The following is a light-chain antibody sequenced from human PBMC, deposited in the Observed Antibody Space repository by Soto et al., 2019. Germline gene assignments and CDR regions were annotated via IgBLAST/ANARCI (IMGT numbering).Light chain of an antibody. CDR2: ASS. J-gene: IGLJ1*01. V-gene: IGLV2-14*01. CDR3: SSYTSGSTLYV. CDR1: SSADGSYNY. Sequence: QSVLTQPASVSGSPGQSITISCTGTSSADGSYNYVSWYQQHPGKAPRLMIYASSNRPSGVSLRFSGSRSGNTASLTISGLQAEDEADYFCSSYTSGSTLYVFGSGTKVTVL.